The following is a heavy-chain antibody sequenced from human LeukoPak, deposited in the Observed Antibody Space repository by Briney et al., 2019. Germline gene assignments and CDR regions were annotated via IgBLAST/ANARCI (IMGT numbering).Heavy chain of an antibody. CDR3: ARDGAGHYFDY. CDR1: GFTFGGFN. CDR2: ISSSSSYM. D-gene: IGHD1-14*01. V-gene: IGHV3-21*01. Sequence: GGSLRLSCAASGFTFGGFNMNWVRQAPGKGLEWVASISSSSSYMYNADSVKGRFTISRDNAKNSLYLQMDSLRAEDTAVYYCARDGAGHYFDYWGQGALVTVSS. J-gene: IGHJ4*02.